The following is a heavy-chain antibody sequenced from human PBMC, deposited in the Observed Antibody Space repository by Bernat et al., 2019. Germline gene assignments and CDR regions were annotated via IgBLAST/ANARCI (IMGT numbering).Heavy chain of an antibody. CDR3: ARGLTGADY. V-gene: IGHV1-2*06. J-gene: IGHJ4*02. CDR2: INPNSGGT. CDR1: GGTFSSYA. Sequence: QVQLVQSGAEVKKPGSSVKVSCKASGGTFSSYAISWVRQAPGQGLEWMGRINPNSGGTNYAQSFQGRVTMTRDTSISTAYMELSRLRSDDTAVYYCARGLTGADYLGQGTLVTVSS. D-gene: IGHD7-27*01.